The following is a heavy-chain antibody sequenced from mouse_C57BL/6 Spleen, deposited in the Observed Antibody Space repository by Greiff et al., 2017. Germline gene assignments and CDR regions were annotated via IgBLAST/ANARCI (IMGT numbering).Heavy chain of an antibody. CDR3: ARGSASYYFDY. CDR2: IDPSDSYT. J-gene: IGHJ2*01. CDR1: GYTFTSYW. Sequence: VQLQQSGAELVMPGASVKLSCKASGYTFTSYWMHWVKQRPGQGLEWIGEIDPSDSYTNYNQKFKDKSTLTVDKSSSTAYMQLSSLTSEDSAVYYCARGSASYYFDYWGQGTTLTVSS. V-gene: IGHV1-69*01. D-gene: IGHD6-1*01.